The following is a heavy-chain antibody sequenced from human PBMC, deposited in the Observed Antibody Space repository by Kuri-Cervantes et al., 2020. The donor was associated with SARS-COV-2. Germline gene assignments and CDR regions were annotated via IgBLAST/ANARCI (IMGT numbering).Heavy chain of an antibody. V-gene: IGHV3-13*01. Sequence: GESLKISRAASGFTFSSYDMYWVRQATGKGLEWVSAIGTAGDTYYPGSVKGRFTISRENAKNSLYLQMNSLRAEDTAVYYCARESYYYGMDVWGQGTTVTVSS. CDR2: IGTAGDT. J-gene: IGHJ6*02. CDR1: GFTFSSYD. CDR3: ARESYYYGMDV.